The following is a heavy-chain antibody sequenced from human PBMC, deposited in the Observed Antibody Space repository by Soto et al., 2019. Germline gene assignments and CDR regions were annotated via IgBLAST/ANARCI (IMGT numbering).Heavy chain of an antibody. CDR1: VGSLRGYQ. CDR2: MNQSGIT. J-gene: IGHJ5*02. Sequence: PSDTLSRTGRLCVGSLRGYQWNGIRQAPGQGMEWIGEMNQSGITKSNPSLEVRINLSVDTSKKKFALKMFSVTAADTAIYYCVRGCRFDLWGQGTQVTVSS. CDR3: VRGCRFDL. V-gene: IGHV4-34*01.